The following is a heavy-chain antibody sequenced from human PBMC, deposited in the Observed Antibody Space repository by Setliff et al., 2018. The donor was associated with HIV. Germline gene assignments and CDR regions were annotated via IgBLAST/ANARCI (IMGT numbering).Heavy chain of an antibody. V-gene: IGHV3-7*01. Sequence: HPGGSLRLSCAASGFIFSNYWMSWVRQAPGKGLEWVANIRQDGSEKYYVDSVKGRFTVSRVNALDSMYLQMNSLRAEDTAVYYCAKAGGITSGWSRWFDPWATEPWSPSPQ. CDR2: IRQDGSEK. CDR3: AKAGGITSGWSRWFDP. CDR1: GFIFSNYW. J-gene: IGHJ5*02. D-gene: IGHD6-19*01.